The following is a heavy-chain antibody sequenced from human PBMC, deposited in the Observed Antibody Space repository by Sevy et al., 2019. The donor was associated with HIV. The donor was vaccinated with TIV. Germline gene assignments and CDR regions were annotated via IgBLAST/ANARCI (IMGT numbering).Heavy chain of an antibody. CDR3: SAEYSYGYEY. CDR2: ISVGGGSI. Sequence: GGYLRLSCTASRFTFTNNPMSWVRQAPGKGLEWVSAISVGGGSIYYADSVKGRFTISRDTSNNKVYLQMDSLRAEDTAVYYYSAEYSYGYEYWGQGTLVTVSS. CDR1: RFTFTNNP. V-gene: IGHV3-23*01. D-gene: IGHD5-18*01. J-gene: IGHJ4*02.